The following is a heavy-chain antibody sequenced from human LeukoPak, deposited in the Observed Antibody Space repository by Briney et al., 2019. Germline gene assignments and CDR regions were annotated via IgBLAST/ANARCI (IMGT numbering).Heavy chain of an antibody. CDR2: VFRLQTVRT. Sequence: KPSDTLSLTCTVSDSSITSTYYWAWFRQPPGKGLEWIATVFRLQTVRTFNNPSLGSRVPMSLDPSHNQFSLNLTSVTAADTALYFCARVLHAPYLIDSWGQGTLVTVSS. V-gene: IGHV4-38-2*02. J-gene: IGHJ4*02. CDR1: DSSITSTYY. CDR3: ARVLHAPYLIDS. D-gene: IGHD2-8*01.